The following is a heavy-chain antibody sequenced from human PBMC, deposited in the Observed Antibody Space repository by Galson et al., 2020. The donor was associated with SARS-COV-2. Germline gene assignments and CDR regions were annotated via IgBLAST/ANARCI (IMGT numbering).Heavy chain of an antibody. D-gene: IGHD1-26*01. CDR3: AREGVVGATTGLDY. CDR1: GFTFSSYG. V-gene: IGHV3-33*01. Sequence: PGGSLRLSCAASGFTFSSYGMPWVRQAPGKGLEWVAVIWYDGSNKYYADSVKGRFTISRDNSKNTLYLQMNSLRAEDTAVYYCAREGVVGATTGLDYWGQGTLVTVSS. J-gene: IGHJ4*02. CDR2: IWYDGSNK.